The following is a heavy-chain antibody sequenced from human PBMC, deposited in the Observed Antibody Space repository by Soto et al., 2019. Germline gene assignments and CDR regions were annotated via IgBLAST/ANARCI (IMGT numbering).Heavy chain of an antibody. D-gene: IGHD6-13*01. CDR3: ARVEQQLVGAFDS. CDR2: IIPIFGTA. Sequence: QVQLVQSGAEVKKPGSSVKVSCKASGGTFSSYAISWVRQAPGQGLEWMGGIIPIFGTANYAQKFQGRVTITADESASTAYMELSRLRADDTAVYYCARVEQQLVGAFDSWGQGTLVTVSS. J-gene: IGHJ4*02. CDR1: GGTFSSYA. V-gene: IGHV1-69*12.